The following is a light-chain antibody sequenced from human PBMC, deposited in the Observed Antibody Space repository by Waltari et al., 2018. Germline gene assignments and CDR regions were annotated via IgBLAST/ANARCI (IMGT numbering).Light chain of an antibody. J-gene: IGKJ1*01. V-gene: IGKV1-5*01. CDR1: QCVNRW. CDR3: QQYVNDWT. CDR2: DTS. Sequence: DIQMTQSPSTLSASVGDRVTIPCLASQCVNRWLACDQQKPGKSPEHLIYDTSNLANGVPSRFSGSGSGKEYTLTISSLQPDDCETYYCQQYVNDWTFGQGTKVEIK.